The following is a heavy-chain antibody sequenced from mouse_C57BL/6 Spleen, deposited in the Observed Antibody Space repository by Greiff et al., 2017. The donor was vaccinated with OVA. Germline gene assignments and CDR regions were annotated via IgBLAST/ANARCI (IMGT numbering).Heavy chain of an antibody. Sequence: EVQGVESGPELVKPGASVKISCKASGYSFTDYNMNWVKQSNGKSLEWIGVINPNYGTTSYNQKFKGKATLTVDQSSSTAYMQLNSLTSEDSAVYYCARGGYGSSLYAMDYWGQGTSVTVSS. V-gene: IGHV1-39*01. CDR2: INPNYGTT. CDR1: GYSFTDYN. CDR3: ARGGYGSSLYAMDY. D-gene: IGHD1-1*01. J-gene: IGHJ4*01.